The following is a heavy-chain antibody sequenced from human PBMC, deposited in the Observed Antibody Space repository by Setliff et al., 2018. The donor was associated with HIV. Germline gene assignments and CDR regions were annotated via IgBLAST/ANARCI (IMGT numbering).Heavy chain of an antibody. J-gene: IGHJ4*02. CDR2: FDPQDGET. Sequence: ASVKVSCKVSGLTLSGVSIHWVRQAPGKGLEWMAYFDPQDGETVYAQKFQGRVTMTEDTSTDTAYMELSGLRSEDTAVYYCAVDGAGGWLRPMPDYWGQGTLVTVSS. CDR1: GLTLSGVS. D-gene: IGHD5-12*01. V-gene: IGHV1-24*01. CDR3: AVDGAGGWLRPMPDY.